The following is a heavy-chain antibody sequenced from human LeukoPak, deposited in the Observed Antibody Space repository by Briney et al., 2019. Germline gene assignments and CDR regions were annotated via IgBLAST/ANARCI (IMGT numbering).Heavy chain of an antibody. J-gene: IGHJ6*02. Sequence: PGRSLRLSCAASGFTFSSYGMHWVRQAPGKGLEWVAVIWYDGSNKYYADSVKGRFTISRDNSKNTLYLQMNSLRAEDTAVYYCARERLYCSGGSCYHYYYYYGMDVWGQGTTVTVSS. D-gene: IGHD2-15*01. V-gene: IGHV3-33*08. CDR3: ARERLYCSGGSCYHYYYYYGMDV. CDR2: IWYDGSNK. CDR1: GFTFSSYG.